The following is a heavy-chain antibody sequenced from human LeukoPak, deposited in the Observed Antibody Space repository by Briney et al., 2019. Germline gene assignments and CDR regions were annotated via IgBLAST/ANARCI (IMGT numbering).Heavy chain of an antibody. D-gene: IGHD4-17*01. CDR3: ARRLRQNLFDP. J-gene: IGHJ5*02. CDR1: GVSISSDY. Sequence: PSETLSLTCTVSGVSISSDYWSWIRLPPGKGLEWIGYIYYSGSSNYNPSLKSRVTMSVDTSKNQFSLKLTSVTAADTAVYYCARRLRQNLFDPWGQGTLVIVSS. V-gene: IGHV4-59*08. CDR2: IYYSGSS.